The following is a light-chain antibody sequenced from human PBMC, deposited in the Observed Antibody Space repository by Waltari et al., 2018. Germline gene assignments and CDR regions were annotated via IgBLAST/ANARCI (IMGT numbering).Light chain of an antibody. CDR3: VLYMGSGISI. V-gene: IGLV8-61*01. Sequence: QTVVTQEPSFSVSPGGTVTLTCALTSGSVSTSHYAGWYQQTPGQGPRTLIPGKNIRPCGGPDRFAGSSLGKKGALTITGAQADDESDYYCVLYMGSGISIFGGGTRVTVL. CDR1: SGSVSTSHY. CDR2: GKN. J-gene: IGLJ2*01.